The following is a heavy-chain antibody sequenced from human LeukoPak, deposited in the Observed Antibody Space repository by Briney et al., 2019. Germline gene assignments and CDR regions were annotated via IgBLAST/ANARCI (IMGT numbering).Heavy chain of an antibody. Sequence: GGSLRLSCAASGFTFSSYSMNWVRQAPGKGLEWVSYISSSSSTIYYADSVKGRFTISRDNAKNSLYLQMNSLRAEDTAVYYCAKFSVGSGRDFDYWGQGTLVTVSS. D-gene: IGHD3-10*01. CDR2: ISSSSSTI. CDR3: AKFSVGSGRDFDY. J-gene: IGHJ4*02. V-gene: IGHV3-48*04. CDR1: GFTFSSYS.